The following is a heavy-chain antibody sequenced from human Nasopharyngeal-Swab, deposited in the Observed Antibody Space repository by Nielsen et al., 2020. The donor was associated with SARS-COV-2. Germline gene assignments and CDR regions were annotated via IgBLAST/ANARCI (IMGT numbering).Heavy chain of an antibody. Sequence: GGSMRLSCAVSGFTSSTTYMSWVRQAPGKGLEWVSVTEIGGTTHYADSVKGRFSISRDSSTNTLYLQMNNVRAEDTAVYYCARDLGGGYCTTTNCPGSWGQGTLVTVSS. D-gene: IGHD2-2*01. V-gene: IGHV3-53*01. CDR3: ARDLGGGYCTTTNCPGS. J-gene: IGHJ1*01. CDR2: TEIGGTT. CDR1: GFTSSTTY.